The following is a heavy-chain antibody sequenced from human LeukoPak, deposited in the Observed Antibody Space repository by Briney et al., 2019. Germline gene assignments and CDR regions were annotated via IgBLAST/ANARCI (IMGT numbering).Heavy chain of an antibody. CDR1: GGSISSSSYY. J-gene: IGHJ6*03. Sequence: PSETLSLTCTVSGGSISSSSYYWGWIRQPPGKGLEWIGSIYYSGSTYYNPSLKSRVTISVDTSKNQFSLKLSSVTAADTAVYYCARVNVDTAMVFSSYYYYYMDVWGKGTTVTVSS. D-gene: IGHD5-18*01. V-gene: IGHV4-39*07. CDR3: ARVNVDTAMVFSSYYYYYMDV. CDR2: IYYSGST.